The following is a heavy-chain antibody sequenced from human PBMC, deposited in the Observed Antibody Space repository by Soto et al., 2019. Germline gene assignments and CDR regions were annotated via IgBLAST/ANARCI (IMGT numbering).Heavy chain of an antibody. Sequence: QVQLVQSGAEVKKPGASVTVSCKASGYTFSSYALHWVRQAPGPRLEWMGWINAGNGNTKYSQKFQGRVTINRDTSATTVYMELSSLRSEDTAVYYCARDGCSSTSCYVGNYMDAWGKGTTVTVSS. J-gene: IGHJ6*03. D-gene: IGHD2-2*01. V-gene: IGHV1-3*01. CDR3: ARDGCSSTSCYVGNYMDA. CDR2: INAGNGNT. CDR1: GYTFSSYA.